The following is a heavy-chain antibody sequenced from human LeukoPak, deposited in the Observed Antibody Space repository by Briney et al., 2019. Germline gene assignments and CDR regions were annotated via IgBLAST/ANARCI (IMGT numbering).Heavy chain of an antibody. CDR1: GFTFSNAW. D-gene: IGHD1-26*01. CDR3: TTEPPFYSGSYYY. CDR2: IKSKTDGGTT. Sequence: GGSLRLSCAASGFTFSNAWMSWVRQAPGKGLEWVGRIKSKTDGGTTAYAAPVKGRFTISRDDSKNTLYLQMNSLKTEDTAVYYCTTEPPFYSGSYYYWGQGTLVTVSS. J-gene: IGHJ4*02. V-gene: IGHV3-15*01.